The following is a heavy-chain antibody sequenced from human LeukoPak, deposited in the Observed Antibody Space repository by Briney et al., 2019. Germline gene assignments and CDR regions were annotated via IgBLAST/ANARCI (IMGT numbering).Heavy chain of an antibody. CDR1: GYTFTSYY. V-gene: IGHV1-46*01. CDR3: ARDLVADSSGWRAFDI. CDR2: INPSGGST. J-gene: IGHJ3*02. D-gene: IGHD6-19*01. Sequence: ASVKVSCKASGYTFTSYYMRWVRQAPGQGLEWMGIINPSGGSTSYAQKFQGRVTMTRDTSTSTVYMELSSLRSEDTAVYYCARDLVADSSGWRAFDIWGQGTMVTVSS.